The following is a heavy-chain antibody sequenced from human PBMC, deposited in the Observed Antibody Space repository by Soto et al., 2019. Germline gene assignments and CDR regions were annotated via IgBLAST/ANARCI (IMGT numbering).Heavy chain of an antibody. J-gene: IGHJ4*02. D-gene: IGHD2-2*01. CDR3: AKVSGDQLLSTFDY. Sequence: EVQVLESGGGLVQPGGSLRLSCAGSGFTFSSYVLSWVRQAPGKGLECVSGISGSGGSTYYADSVKGRFTTSRDNFKNALYLQMNSLRAEDTAVYYCAKVSGDQLLSTFDYWGQGTLVTGSS. CDR2: ISGSGGST. CDR1: GFTFSSYV. V-gene: IGHV3-23*01.